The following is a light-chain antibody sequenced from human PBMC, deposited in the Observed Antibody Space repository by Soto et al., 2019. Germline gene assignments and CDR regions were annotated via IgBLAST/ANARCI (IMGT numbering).Light chain of an antibody. CDR1: ESIASSY. V-gene: IGKV3-20*01. CDR2: GAS. CDR3: QQFGGSPRLT. Sequence: ELVLTQSPGTLSLSPGERATLSCRASESIASSYLGWYQQKPGQAPRLLIYGASSRATGIPDRFSGSGSGTDFTLTITRLEPEDFAVYYCQQFGGSPRLTFGGGTKVEIK. J-gene: IGKJ4*01.